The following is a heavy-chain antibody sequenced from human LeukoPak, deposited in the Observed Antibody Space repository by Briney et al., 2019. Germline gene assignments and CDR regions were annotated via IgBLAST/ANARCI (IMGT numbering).Heavy chain of an antibody. J-gene: IGHJ4*02. Sequence: SETLSLTCTVSGGSISSYYWSWIRQPAGKGLEWIGRIYTSGSTYYNPSLKSRVTISVDTSKNQFSLKLSSVTAADTAVYYCARDRVRGVISGIFDYWGQGTLVTVSS. CDR3: ARDRVRGVISGIFDY. V-gene: IGHV4-4*07. D-gene: IGHD3-10*01. CDR2: IYTSGST. CDR1: GGSISSYY.